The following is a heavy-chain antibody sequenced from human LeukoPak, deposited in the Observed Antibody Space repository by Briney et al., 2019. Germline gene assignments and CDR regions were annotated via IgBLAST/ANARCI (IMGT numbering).Heavy chain of an antibody. CDR1: GFTFSSYA. J-gene: IGHJ4*02. D-gene: IGHD2-2*01. CDR2: ISYDGSNK. CDR3: ARALNTPRSTSTPGAFDY. Sequence: EGSLRLSCAASGFTFSSYAMHWVRQAPGKGLEWVAVISYDGSNKYYADSVKGRFTISRDNSKNTLYLQMNSLRAEDTAVSYCARALNTPRSTSTPGAFDYWGQGTLVTVSS. V-gene: IGHV3-30*01.